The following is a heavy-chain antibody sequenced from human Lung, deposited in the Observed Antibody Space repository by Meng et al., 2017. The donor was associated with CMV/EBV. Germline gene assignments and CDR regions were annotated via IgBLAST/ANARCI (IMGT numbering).Heavy chain of an antibody. CDR3: ARDQGGSSRGVDY. CDR2: INSDESTT. D-gene: IGHD1-26*01. Sequence: SCADSGFTFSSYWMHWVRQAPGKGLVWVSRINSDESTTNYADSVKGRFTISRDNAKSTLYLQMNSLRAEDTAVYYCARDQGGSSRGVDYWGQGTLVTVSS. V-gene: IGHV3-74*01. J-gene: IGHJ4*02. CDR1: GFTFSSYW.